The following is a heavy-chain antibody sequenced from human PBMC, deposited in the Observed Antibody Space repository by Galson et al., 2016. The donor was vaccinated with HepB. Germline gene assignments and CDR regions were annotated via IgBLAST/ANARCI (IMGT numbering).Heavy chain of an antibody. Sequence: SLRLSCAASGFTFGDYAMSWFRQAPGKGLEWVGFIRSKAYGGTVEYAASVRGRFTLSREDSKSIADLQMSSLKIEDTAMYYCTRDPEWERSPYFDSWGQGTLVTVSS. J-gene: IGHJ4*02. V-gene: IGHV3-49*03. D-gene: IGHD1-26*01. CDR1: GFTFGDYA. CDR3: TRDPEWERSPYFDS. CDR2: IRSKAYGGTV.